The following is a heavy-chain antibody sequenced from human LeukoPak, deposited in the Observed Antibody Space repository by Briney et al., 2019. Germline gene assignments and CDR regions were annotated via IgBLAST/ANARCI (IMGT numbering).Heavy chain of an antibody. V-gene: IGHV4-61*02. Sequence: SETLSLTCTVSGGSISSSSYYWSWIRQPAGKGLEWIGRIYTSGSTNYNPSLKSRVTMSVDTSKNQFSLKLSSVTAADTAVYYCARDPPPRYDFWSGYYRDAFDIWGQGTMVTVSS. J-gene: IGHJ3*02. D-gene: IGHD3-3*01. CDR2: IYTSGST. CDR3: ARDPPPRYDFWSGYYRDAFDI. CDR1: GGSISSSSYY.